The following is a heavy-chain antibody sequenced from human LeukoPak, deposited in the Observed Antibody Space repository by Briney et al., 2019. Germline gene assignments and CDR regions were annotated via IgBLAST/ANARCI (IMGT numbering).Heavy chain of an antibody. D-gene: IGHD2-2*01. Sequence: SETLSLACTVSGVSISSSSYYWGWIRQPPGKGLEWIGTIYNSGSTYYNPSLKSRVTISVDTSKNQFSLKLSSVTAADTAVYYCARHSIEYCRSTSCYEYGGDYWGQGTLVTVSS. CDR2: IYNSGST. V-gene: IGHV4-39*01. J-gene: IGHJ4*02. CDR3: ARHSIEYCRSTSCYEYGGDY. CDR1: GVSISSSSYY.